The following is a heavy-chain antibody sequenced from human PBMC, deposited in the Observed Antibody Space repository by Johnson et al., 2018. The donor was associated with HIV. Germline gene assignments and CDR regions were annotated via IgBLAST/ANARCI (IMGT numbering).Heavy chain of an antibody. V-gene: IGHV3-15*01. CDR2: IKSKTDGGTT. Sequence: VQLVESGGGVVQPGGSLRLSCAASGFTFSNAWMSWVRQAPGKGLEWVGRIKSKTDGGTTDYAAPVKGRFTISRDDSKNTLYLQMNSLKTEDTAVYYCTTWPYYYDTSEDAFDIWGQGTMVTVSS. CDR1: GFTFSNAW. J-gene: IGHJ3*02. CDR3: TTWPYYYDTSEDAFDI. D-gene: IGHD3-22*01.